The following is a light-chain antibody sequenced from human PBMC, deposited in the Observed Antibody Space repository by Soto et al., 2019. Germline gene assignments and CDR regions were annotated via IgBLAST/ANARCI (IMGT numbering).Light chain of an antibody. J-gene: IGKJ4*01. Sequence: DLQMTQSPSSLSASVGARVTITCRASQGIYNYSARYQQKPGKVPQLLSYGASTLQSGVPSRFSGSGSGTDFPLTIDSLQPEDVATYYCQKYSSGPPKFTFGGGTKVELK. CDR1: QGIYNY. CDR3: QKYSSGPPKFT. V-gene: IGKV1-27*01. CDR2: GAS.